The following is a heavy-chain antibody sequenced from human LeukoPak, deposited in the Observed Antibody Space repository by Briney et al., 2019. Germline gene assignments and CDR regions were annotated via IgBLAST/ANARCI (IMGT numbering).Heavy chain of an antibody. Sequence: SETLSLTRTVSGGSISSGGYYWSWIRQHPGKGLEWIGYIYYSGSTYYNPSLKSRVIISVDTSKNQLSLKLSSVTAADTAVYYCARHSSGWEVDYWGQGTLVTVSS. CDR2: IYYSGST. J-gene: IGHJ4*02. D-gene: IGHD6-19*01. CDR1: GGSISSGGYY. V-gene: IGHV4-31*03. CDR3: ARHSSGWEVDY.